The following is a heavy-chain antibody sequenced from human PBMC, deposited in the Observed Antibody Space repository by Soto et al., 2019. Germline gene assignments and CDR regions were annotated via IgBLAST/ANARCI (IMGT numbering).Heavy chain of an antibody. Sequence: QPGGSLRLSCAASGFTFSTYAMQWVRQAPGKGLEWVALMSYDGTNEYYADSVKGRFTISRDNSKNTLYLQINSLRAEDTAVYYCARSSVHIAAAGRLDLWGPGTLVTVSS. J-gene: IGHJ5*02. CDR2: MSYDGTNE. D-gene: IGHD6-25*01. CDR3: ARSSVHIAAAGRLDL. V-gene: IGHV3-30*03. CDR1: GFTFSTYA.